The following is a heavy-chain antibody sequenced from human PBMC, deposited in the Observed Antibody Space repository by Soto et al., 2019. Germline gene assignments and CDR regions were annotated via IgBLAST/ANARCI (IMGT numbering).Heavy chain of an antibody. V-gene: IGHV3-33*01. CDR3: ARVQGRYYGAGSYQGVAV. CDR1: GFTFRNYG. CDR2: IWYDGSNE. D-gene: IGHD3-10*01. J-gene: IGHJ6*02. Sequence: QVQLVESGGGVVQPGRSLRLSCAAAGFTFRNYGMHWVRQAPGKGLEWVAVIWYDGSNEYYADSVKGRFTISRDNSKNTVYLQRSALGAGDTVIFYWARVQGRYYGAGSYQGVAVWGQGTTVTVSS.